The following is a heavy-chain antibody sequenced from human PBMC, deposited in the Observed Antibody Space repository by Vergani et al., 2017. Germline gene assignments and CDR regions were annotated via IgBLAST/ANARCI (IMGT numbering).Heavy chain of an antibody. CDR3: ARMGDYYEGDAFRIGDFDS. J-gene: IGHJ4*03. Sequence: QVQLQESGPGLVQPSQTLSLTCSVSGDSISSGVYYWDWLRQHPGKGLEWFGDIYSTGSTHHNPSHRRLIIMSVDRSMNPFSLKLNSVTAADTAMYYCARMGDYYEGDAFRIGDFDSWGPGILVTVS. CDR2: IYSTGST. CDR1: GDSISSGVYY. V-gene: IGHV4-31*01. D-gene: IGHD3-16*01.